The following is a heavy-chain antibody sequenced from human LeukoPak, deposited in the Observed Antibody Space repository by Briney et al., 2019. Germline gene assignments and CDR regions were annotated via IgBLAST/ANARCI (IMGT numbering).Heavy chain of an antibody. CDR3: ARGPSSSWYFDY. V-gene: IGHV3-21*01. CDR2: ISSSSSYI. J-gene: IGHJ4*02. CDR1: GFTFSSYS. D-gene: IGHD6-13*01. Sequence: GGSLRLSCAASGFTFSSYSMNWVRQAPGKGLEWVSSISSSSSYIYYADSVKGRFTISRDNAKNSLYLQMNGLRAEDTAVYYCARGPSSSWYFDYWGQGTLVTVSS.